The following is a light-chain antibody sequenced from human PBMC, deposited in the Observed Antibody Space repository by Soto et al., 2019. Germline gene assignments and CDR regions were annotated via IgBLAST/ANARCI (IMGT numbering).Light chain of an antibody. J-gene: IGKJ1*01. CDR1: QSVSIL. V-gene: IGKV3-15*01. CDR3: QQYQNWPWT. CDR2: GAT. Sequence: EIVMTQSPATLSVSPGDSSTLSSRASQSVSILLAWYQQKPGQAPRLLIHGATARATGIPARFIGSESGTGFTLSLRSLEPEDFAVYYCQQYQNWPWTFGQGTKVDIK.